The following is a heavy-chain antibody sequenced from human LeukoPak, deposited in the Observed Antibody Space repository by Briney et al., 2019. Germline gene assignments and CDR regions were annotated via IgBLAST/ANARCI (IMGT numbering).Heavy chain of an antibody. Sequence: PSETLSLTCTVSGGSISSYYWXXXXXXPGKXXXXXXYIYYSGSTNYNPSLKSRVTISVDTSKNXFSLKLSSVTAADTAVYYCASTGYSPEPGGWFDPWGQGTLVTVSS. CDR2: IYYSGST. CDR1: GGSISSYY. V-gene: IGHV4-59*01. D-gene: IGHD1-26*01. CDR3: ASTGYSPEPGGWFDP. J-gene: IGHJ5*02.